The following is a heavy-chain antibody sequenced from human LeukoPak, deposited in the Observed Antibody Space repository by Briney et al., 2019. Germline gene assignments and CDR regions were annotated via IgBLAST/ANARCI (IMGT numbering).Heavy chain of an antibody. V-gene: IGHV3-53*01. CDR3: AKDSKIPQQPLDY. D-gene: IGHD6-13*01. Sequence: GGSLRLSCAASGFIVSSNYMSWVRQAPGKGLEWVSVIYSGGRTYYAASVKGRFTISRDNSKNTLYLQMNSLRAEDTAVYYCAKDSKIPQQPLDYWGQGTLVTVSS. CDR1: GFIVSSNY. CDR2: IYSGGRT. J-gene: IGHJ4*02.